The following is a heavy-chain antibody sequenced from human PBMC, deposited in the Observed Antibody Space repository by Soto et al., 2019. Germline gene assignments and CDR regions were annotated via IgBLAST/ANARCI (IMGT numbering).Heavy chain of an antibody. J-gene: IGHJ6*02. CDR3: ARVGIAAAYYYYGMDV. D-gene: IGHD6-13*01. CDR1: GGTFSSYA. CDR2: IIPILGTA. Sequence: SVKVSCKASGGTFSSYAISWVRQAPGQGLEWMGGIIPILGTANYAQKFQGRVTITADESTSTAYMELSSLRSEDTAVYYCARVGIAAAYYYYGMDVWGQGTTVTVSS. V-gene: IGHV1-69*13.